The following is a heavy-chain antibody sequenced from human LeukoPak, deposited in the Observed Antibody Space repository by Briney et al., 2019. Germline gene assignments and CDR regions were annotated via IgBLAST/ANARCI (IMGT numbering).Heavy chain of an antibody. Sequence: ASVKVSCKASGGTFSSYAISWVRQAPGQGLEWMGWISAYNGNTNYAQKLQGRVTMTTDTSTSTAYMELRSLRSDDTAVYYCARDRAAMIVVVNDAFDIWGQGTMVTVSS. J-gene: IGHJ3*02. CDR3: ARDRAAMIVVVNDAFDI. V-gene: IGHV1-18*01. CDR2: ISAYNGNT. D-gene: IGHD3-22*01. CDR1: GGTFSSYA.